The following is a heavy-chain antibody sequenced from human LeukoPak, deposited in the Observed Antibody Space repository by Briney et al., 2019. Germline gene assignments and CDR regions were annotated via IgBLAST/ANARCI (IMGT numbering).Heavy chain of an antibody. V-gene: IGHV3-23*01. CDR1: GFTFSNYA. CDR2: ISGGAGST. CDR3: AKETYYDILAGYLD. J-gene: IGHJ4*02. Sequence: GGSLRLSCAASGFTFSNYAMSWVRQAPEKGLEWVAGISGGAGSTYYADSVKGRFTISRDKSNNTLYLQMNSLRAEDTAVYFCAKETYYDILAGYLDWGQGTLVTVSS. D-gene: IGHD3-9*01.